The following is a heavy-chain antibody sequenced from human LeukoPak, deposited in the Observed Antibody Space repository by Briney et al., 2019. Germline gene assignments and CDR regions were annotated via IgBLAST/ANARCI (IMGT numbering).Heavy chain of an antibody. D-gene: IGHD3-10*01. CDR2: ISFDESKK. Sequence: PGGSLRLSCAASEFSFSSYLMHWVRQAPGKGLEWVALISFDESKKYYADSVKGRFTISRDNSKNTLYLQMNSLRAEDTAVYYCANLAWRGYWGQGXLXTVSS. J-gene: IGHJ4*02. V-gene: IGHV3-30*18. CDR3: ANLAWRGY. CDR1: EFSFSSYL.